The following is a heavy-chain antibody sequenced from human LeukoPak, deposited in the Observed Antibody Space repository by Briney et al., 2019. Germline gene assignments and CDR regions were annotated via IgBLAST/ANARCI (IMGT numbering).Heavy chain of an antibody. D-gene: IGHD6-6*01. Sequence: SETLSLTCAVSGYSISSGYYRGWIRQPPGKGLEWIGSIYHSGSTYYNPSLKSRVTISVDTSKNQFSLKLSSVTAADTAVYYCARPYSSSPGIFDYWGQGTLVTVSS. V-gene: IGHV4-38-2*01. CDR1: GYSISSGYY. J-gene: IGHJ4*02. CDR2: IYHSGST. CDR3: ARPYSSSPGIFDY.